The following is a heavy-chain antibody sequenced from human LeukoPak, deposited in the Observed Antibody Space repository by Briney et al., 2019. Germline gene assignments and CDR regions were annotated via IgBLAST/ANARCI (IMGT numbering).Heavy chain of an antibody. Sequence: SVKVSCKASGYTFTSYDINWVRQATGQGLEWMGGIIPIFGTANYAQKFQGRVTITADESTSTAYMELSSLRSEDTAVYYCARDRSARNWFDPWGQGTLVTVSS. CDR2: IIPIFGTA. CDR1: GYTFTSYD. V-gene: IGHV1-69*13. J-gene: IGHJ5*02. CDR3: ARDRSARNWFDP.